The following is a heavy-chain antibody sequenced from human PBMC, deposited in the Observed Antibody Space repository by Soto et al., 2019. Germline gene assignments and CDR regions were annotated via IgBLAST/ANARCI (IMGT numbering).Heavy chain of an antibody. CDR3: AKVYDSRGYYPTLFDY. J-gene: IGHJ4*02. Sequence: GGSLRLSCAASGFTFSSYAMSWVRQAPGKGLEWVSAISGSGGSTYYADSVKGRFTISRDNSKNTLYLQMNSLRAEDTAVYYCAKVYDSRGYYPTLFDYWGQGTLVSV. V-gene: IGHV3-23*01. D-gene: IGHD3-22*01. CDR1: GFTFSSYA. CDR2: ISGSGGST.